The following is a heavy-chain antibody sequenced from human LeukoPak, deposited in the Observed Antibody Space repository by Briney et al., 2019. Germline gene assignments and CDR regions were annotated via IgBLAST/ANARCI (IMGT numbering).Heavy chain of an antibody. D-gene: IGHD1-26*01. CDR3: AKDRSIGTYYTFDH. CDR2: ISGSGGST. V-gene: IGHV3-23*01. J-gene: IGHJ4*02. Sequence: PGGSLRLSCGASGFTFSNYGMSWVRQAPGKGLEWVSAISGSGGSTYYADSVRGRFTVSRDNSNNTLYLQMSSLTAADTAVYYCAKDRSIGTYYTFDHWGQGTLVTVSS. CDR1: GFTFSNYG.